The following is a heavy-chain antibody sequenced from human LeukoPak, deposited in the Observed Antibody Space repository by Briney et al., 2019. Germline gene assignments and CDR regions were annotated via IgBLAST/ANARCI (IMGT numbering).Heavy chain of an antibody. CDR2: FDPEDGET. CDR3: AAYCSSTSCTPIDN. CDR1: GYTLTELS. Sequence: ASVKVSCKVSGYTLTELSMHWVREAPGKGLEWMGGFDPEDGETIYAQKFQGRVTMTEDTSTDTAYMELSSLRSEDTAVYYCAAYCSSTSCTPIDNWGQGTMVTVSS. V-gene: IGHV1-24*01. D-gene: IGHD2-2*01. J-gene: IGHJ3*02.